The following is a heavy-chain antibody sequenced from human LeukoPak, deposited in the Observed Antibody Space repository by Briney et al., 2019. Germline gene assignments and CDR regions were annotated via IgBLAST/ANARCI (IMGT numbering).Heavy chain of an antibody. Sequence: GASVKVSCKASGYTFTSYYMHWVRQAAGQGREWMGRIIPILGIANYAQKFHGRVTITADKPTSTAYMELSSLRSEDTAVYYCARGAVLLWFGGHAFDIWGQGTMVTVSS. V-gene: IGHV1-69*02. CDR2: IIPILGIA. D-gene: IGHD3-10*01. CDR1: GYTFTSYY. CDR3: ARGAVLLWFGGHAFDI. J-gene: IGHJ3*02.